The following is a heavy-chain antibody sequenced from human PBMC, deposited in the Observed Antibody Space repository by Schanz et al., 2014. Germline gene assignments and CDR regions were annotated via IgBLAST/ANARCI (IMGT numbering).Heavy chain of an antibody. CDR2: VSSYDTTV. D-gene: IGHD3-3*01. Sequence: DVQLVESGGGLVQSGGSLRLSCAASGFTFSSYGMHWVRQAPGKGLEWISYVSSYDTTVSYADSVKGRFTISRDNAKNSVYLQMNSLRVEDTAVYYCARYGFRKFGVVYGLAVWGQGTTVTVS. CDR3: ARYGFRKFGVVYGLAV. V-gene: IGHV3-48*04. J-gene: IGHJ6*02. CDR1: GFTFSSYG.